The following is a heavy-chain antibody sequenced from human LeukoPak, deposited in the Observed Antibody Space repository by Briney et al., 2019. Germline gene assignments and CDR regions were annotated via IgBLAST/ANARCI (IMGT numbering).Heavy chain of an antibody. CDR1: GFTFDDYA. D-gene: IGHD1-1*01. V-gene: IGHV3-9*01. J-gene: IGHJ4*02. CDR2: ISWNSGSI. CDR3: AGTNWNDPDY. Sequence: GGSLRLSCAASGFTFDDYAMHWVRQAPGKGLEWVSGISWNSGSIGYADSVKGRFTISRDNAKNSLYLQMNSLRAEDTAVYYCAGTNWNDPDYWGQGTLVTVSS.